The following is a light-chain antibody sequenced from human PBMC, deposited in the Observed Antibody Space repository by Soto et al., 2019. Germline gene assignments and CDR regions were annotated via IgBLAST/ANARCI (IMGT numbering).Light chain of an antibody. CDR1: SSDVGSSNL. CDR2: EGS. CDR3: CSYAGSNTLL. Sequence: QSVLTQPASVSGSPGQSITISCTGTSSDVGSSNLVSWYQQHPDKAPKLMIYEGSQRPSGVSHRFSGSKSGNTASLTISGLQAEDEANYYCCSYAGSNTLLFGGGTKLTVL. V-gene: IGLV2-23*01. J-gene: IGLJ3*02.